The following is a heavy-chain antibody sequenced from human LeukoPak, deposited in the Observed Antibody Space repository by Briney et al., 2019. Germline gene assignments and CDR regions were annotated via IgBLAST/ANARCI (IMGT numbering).Heavy chain of an antibody. CDR3: ARGRLAAAGNFDY. CDR1: GGTFSSYA. CDR2: IIPIFGTA. Sequence: SVKVSCKASGGTFSSYAISWVRQAPGQGLEWMGGIIPIFGTANYAQKFQGRVTIAADKSTSTAYMELSSLRSEDTAVYYCARGRLAAAGNFDYWGQGTLVTVSS. V-gene: IGHV1-69*06. D-gene: IGHD6-13*01. J-gene: IGHJ4*02.